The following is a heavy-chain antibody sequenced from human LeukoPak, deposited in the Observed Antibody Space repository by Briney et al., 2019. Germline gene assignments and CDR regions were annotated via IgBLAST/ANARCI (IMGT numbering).Heavy chain of an antibody. CDR1: VFTFSNYT. Sequence: PGGSLRLSCKASVFTFSNYTMHWVRQAPGKGLEWVAVISYDGSNKYCADSVKGRFTISRDNSKNTLYLQMNSLRADDTAVYYCTRVQGITGATGAFDIWGQGTMVTVSS. CDR2: ISYDGSNK. CDR3: TRVQGITGATGAFDI. J-gene: IGHJ3*02. D-gene: IGHD1-7*01. V-gene: IGHV3-30*04.